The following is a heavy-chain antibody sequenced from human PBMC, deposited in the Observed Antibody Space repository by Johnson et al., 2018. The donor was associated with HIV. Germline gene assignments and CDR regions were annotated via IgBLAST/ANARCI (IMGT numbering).Heavy chain of an antibody. CDR2: ISSSGSTI. D-gene: IGHD6-6*01. CDR1: GIIFSDYY. Sequence: ESGGGLVKPGGSLRLSCAASGIIFSDYYMSWIRQAPGKGLEWVSHISSSGSTIYYAEYVKGRFTISRDNAKNTLYLQMNSLRAEDTAVYYCALSGSSVVVAFDIWGQGTMVTVSS. CDR3: ALSGSSVVVAFDI. J-gene: IGHJ3*02. V-gene: IGHV3-11*04.